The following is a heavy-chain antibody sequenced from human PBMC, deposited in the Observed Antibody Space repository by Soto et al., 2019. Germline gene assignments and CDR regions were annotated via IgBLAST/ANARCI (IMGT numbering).Heavy chain of an antibody. V-gene: IGHV3-49*03. Sequence: GGSLRLSCTASGFSFGDYAISWFRQAPGKGLEWVGFIRDKTYGVTTEYAASVRDRFTISRDDSTSIAYLQMNSLKTEDTAVYYCTRKPYSSGCPDYWGPGTLVTVSS. CDR1: GFSFGDYA. CDR2: IRDKTYGVTT. D-gene: IGHD6-19*01. CDR3: TRKPYSSGCPDY. J-gene: IGHJ4*02.